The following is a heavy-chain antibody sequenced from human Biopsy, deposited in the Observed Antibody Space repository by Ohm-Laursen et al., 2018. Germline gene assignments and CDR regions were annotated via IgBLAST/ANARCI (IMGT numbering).Heavy chain of an antibody. J-gene: IGHJ4*02. CDR2: IRDSGDNA. CDR1: GFTFSSHA. CDR3: ARGSFAPDF. Sequence: SLRLSCAASGFTFSSHAMAWVRQAPGKGLEWVSGIRDSGDNAYYADSVKGRFTISRDNSRNTLYLQMNRLRAEDTAVYYCARGSFAPDFWGQGTLVTVSS. D-gene: IGHD2/OR15-2a*01. V-gene: IGHV3-23*01.